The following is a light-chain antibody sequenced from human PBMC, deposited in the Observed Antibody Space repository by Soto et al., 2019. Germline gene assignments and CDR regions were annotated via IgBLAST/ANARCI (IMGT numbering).Light chain of an antibody. J-gene: IGKJ1*01. CDR2: DAS. Sequence: EIVLTQSPATLSLSPGERASLSCGASQSVSSNSLAWYQQKPGLAPRLLIYDASTRATGIPDRFSGSGSGTDFTLTISRLEPEDFAVYYCQQYAGSPQTF. V-gene: IGKV3D-20*01. CDR3: QQYAGSPQT. CDR1: QSVSSNS.